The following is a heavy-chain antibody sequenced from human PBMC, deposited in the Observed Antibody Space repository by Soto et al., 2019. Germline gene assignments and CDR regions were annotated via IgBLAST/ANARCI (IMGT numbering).Heavy chain of an antibody. CDR2: ITGSGGST. CDR1: GFTFSSYA. D-gene: IGHD6-13*01. J-gene: IGHJ4*02. V-gene: IGHV3-23*01. Sequence: PGGSLRLSCAVSGFTFSSYAMSWVRQAPGKGLEWVSGITGSGGSTYYADSVKGRFTISRDNSKNTLYLQMNSLRAEDTAVYYCAKVDSSSWSFLGGVDYWGQGTLVTVSS. CDR3: AKVDSSSWSFLGGVDY.